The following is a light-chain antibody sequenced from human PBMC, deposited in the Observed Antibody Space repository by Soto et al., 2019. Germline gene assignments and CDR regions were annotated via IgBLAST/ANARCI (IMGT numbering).Light chain of an antibody. CDR1: QSVSSSY. V-gene: IGKV3-20*01. CDR3: QQYGSSGT. CDR2: GAS. J-gene: IGKJ1*01. Sequence: EIVITHSPATLSFSPVERATLSCRASQSVSSSYLAWYQQKPGQAPRFLIYGASNRATGIPDRFSGSGSGTDFTLTISRLETEDFAVYYCQQYGSSGTFGHGTKVDI.